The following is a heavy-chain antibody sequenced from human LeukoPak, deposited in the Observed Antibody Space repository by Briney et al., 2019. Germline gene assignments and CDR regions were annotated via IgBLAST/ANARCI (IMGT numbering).Heavy chain of an antibody. CDR1: GGSISSYY. D-gene: IGHD6-19*01. J-gene: IGHJ4*02. V-gene: IGHV4-59*08. CDR2: IYYSGST. Sequence: SETLSLTCTVSGGSISSYYWSRIRQPPGKGLGWIGYIYYSGSTNYNPSLKSRVTISVDTSKNQFSLKLSSVTAADTAVYYCARQGVGSSGWRIGNFDYWGQGTLVTVSS. CDR3: ARQGVGSSGWRIGNFDY.